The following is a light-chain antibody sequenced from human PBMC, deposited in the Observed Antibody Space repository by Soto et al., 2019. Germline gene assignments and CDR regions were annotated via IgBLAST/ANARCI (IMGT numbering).Light chain of an antibody. CDR2: ENS. V-gene: IGLV1-51*01. CDR1: NSNIGTND. Sequence: QSVLTQVPSVSAAPGQKVTITCSGSNSNIGTNDVSWYQQLPGTAPKLLIYENSKRPAGISDRFSGSKSGTSVTLGITGLQTGDEAEYYCGTWDSSLRGGVFGGGTKVTVL. CDR3: GTWDSSLRGGV. J-gene: IGLJ2*01.